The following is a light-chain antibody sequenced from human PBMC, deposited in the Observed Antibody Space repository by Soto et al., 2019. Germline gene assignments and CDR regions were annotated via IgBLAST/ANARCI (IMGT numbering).Light chain of an antibody. V-gene: IGKV1-33*01. Sequence: DIQMTQSPSSPSASVGDRVTITCQASQDISNYLNWYQQKPGKAPKLLIYDASNLETGVPSRFSGSGSGTDFTFTISSLQPEDFATYYCQQSYSTSVTFGQGTKVDIK. J-gene: IGKJ1*01. CDR3: QQSYSTSVT. CDR2: DAS. CDR1: QDISNY.